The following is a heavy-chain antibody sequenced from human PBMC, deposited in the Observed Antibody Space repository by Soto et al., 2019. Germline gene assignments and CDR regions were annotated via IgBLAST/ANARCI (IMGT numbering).Heavy chain of an antibody. Sequence: SENLSLTCAVSSGSISSSNWWSWVRQPPGKGLEWIGSIYYSGSTYYNPSLKSRVTISVDTSKDQFSLKLSSVTAADTAVYYCARLSSIGWLGYKRMFDYWAREPWSPSPQ. D-gene: IGHD5-12*01. CDR3: ARLSSIGWLGYKRMFDY. CDR2: IYYSGST. V-gene: IGHV4-39*01. CDR1: SGSISSSNW. J-gene: IGHJ4*02.